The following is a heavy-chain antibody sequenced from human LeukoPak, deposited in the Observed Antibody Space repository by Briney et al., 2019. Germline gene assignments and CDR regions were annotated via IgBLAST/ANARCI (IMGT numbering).Heavy chain of an antibody. CDR2: IYTSGST. V-gene: IGHV4-4*07. D-gene: IGHD2-2*01. Sequence: PSEALSLTCTVSGGSISSYYWSWIRQPAGKGLEWIGRIYTSGSTNYNPSLKSRVTMSVDTSKNQFSLKLSSVTAADTAVYYCARVVPAAIHYYYYMDVWGKGTTVTVSS. J-gene: IGHJ6*03. CDR3: ARVVPAAIHYYYYMDV. CDR1: GGSISSYY.